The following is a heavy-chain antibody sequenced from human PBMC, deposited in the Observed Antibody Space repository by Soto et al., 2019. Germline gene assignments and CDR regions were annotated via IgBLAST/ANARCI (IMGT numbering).Heavy chain of an antibody. J-gene: IGHJ5*02. CDR3: ARVAGSGWYDA. CDR1: GGYIVSGDYS. D-gene: IGHD6-19*01. Sequence: TLALTCAVSGGYIVSGDYSWSWIRQPPGKGLEWTGTAYPRGSTHCDPSLKSRVTISLDLSTNQFSLNLNSVTAADTAVYYCARVAGSGWYDAWGQGTLVPVS. V-gene: IGHV4-30-2*01. CDR2: AYPRGST.